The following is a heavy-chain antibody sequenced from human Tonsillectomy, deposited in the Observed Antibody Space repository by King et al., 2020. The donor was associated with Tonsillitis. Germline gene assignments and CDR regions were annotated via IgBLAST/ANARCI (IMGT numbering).Heavy chain of an antibody. J-gene: IGHJ3*02. Sequence: SSGYYWGWIRQPPGKGLEWIGSIFHSGSTYYNPSLKSRVTISVDTSKNQFSLKLISVTAADTAVYYFSRGDSGRYDDAFDIWGQGTMVTVSS. V-gene: IGHV4-38-2*02. CDR2: IFHSGST. CDR1: SSGYY. D-gene: IGHD1-26*01. CDR3: SRGDSGRYDDAFDI.